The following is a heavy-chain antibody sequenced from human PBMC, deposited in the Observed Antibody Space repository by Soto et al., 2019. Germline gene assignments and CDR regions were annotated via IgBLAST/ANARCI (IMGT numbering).Heavy chain of an antibody. V-gene: IGHV3-15*01. Sequence: LRLSFAASGFTFSNAWMSLVRQAPGKGLEWVGRIKSKTDGGTTDYAAPVKGRFTISRDDSKNTLYLQMNSLKTEDTAVYYCTTDGRFPGTFDYWGQGTLVTVSS. CDR1: GFTFSNAW. D-gene: IGHD3-16*01. CDR2: IKSKTDGGTT. J-gene: IGHJ4*02. CDR3: TTDGRFPGTFDY.